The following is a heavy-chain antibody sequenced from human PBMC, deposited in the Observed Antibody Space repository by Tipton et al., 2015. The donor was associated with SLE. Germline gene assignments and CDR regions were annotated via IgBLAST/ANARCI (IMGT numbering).Heavy chain of an antibody. D-gene: IGHD3-3*01. J-gene: IGHJ5*02. Sequence: LRLSCTVSGGSISSYYWSWIRQPPGKGLEWIGYIYYSGSTNYNPSLKSRVTISVDTSKNQFSLKLSSVTAADTAVYYCARVGGSDYDFWSGNWFDPWGQGTLVTVSS. CDR2: IYYSGST. V-gene: IGHV4-59*01. CDR3: ARVGGSDYDFWSGNWFDP. CDR1: GGSISSYY.